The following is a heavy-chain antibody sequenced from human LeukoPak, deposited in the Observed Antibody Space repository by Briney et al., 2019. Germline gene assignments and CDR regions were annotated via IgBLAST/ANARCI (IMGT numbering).Heavy chain of an antibody. CDR1: GYTFTSYV. J-gene: IGHJ4*02. D-gene: IGHD3-3*01. Sequence: ASVKVSCKASGYTFTSYVISWGRQAPGQGVGWMGLISAYNGNTNYAQKLRGGVTMTTDTSTSTAYMELRSLRSDDTAVYYCAGHYDFWSGYYALDYWGQGTLVTVSS. CDR2: ISAYNGNT. V-gene: IGHV1-18*01. CDR3: AGHYDFWSGYYALDY.